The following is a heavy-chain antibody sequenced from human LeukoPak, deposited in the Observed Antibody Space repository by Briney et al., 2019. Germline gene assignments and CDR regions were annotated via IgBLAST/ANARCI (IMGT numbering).Heavy chain of an antibody. CDR3: ARDPGAYGDYVGTDY. J-gene: IGHJ4*02. D-gene: IGHD4-17*01. CDR2: IIPIFGTA. CDR1: GYTFTSYD. V-gene: IGHV1-69*13. Sequence: SVKVSCKASGYTFTSYDINWVRQAPGQGLEWMGGIIPIFGTANYAQKFQGRVTITADESTSTAYMELRSLRSDDTAVYYCARDPGAYGDYVGTDYWGQGTLVTVSS.